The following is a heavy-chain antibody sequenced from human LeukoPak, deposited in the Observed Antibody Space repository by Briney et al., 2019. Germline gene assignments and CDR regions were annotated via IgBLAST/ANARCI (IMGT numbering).Heavy chain of an antibody. CDR2: ISYDGSNK. V-gene: IGHV3-30*18. J-gene: IGHJ4*02. CDR1: GFTFISYA. D-gene: IGHD6-19*01. CDR3: AKSRGSGWYSTLDY. Sequence: GGSLRLSCAASGFTFISYAMSWVRQAPGKGLEWVAVISYDGSNKYYADSVKGRFTISRDNSKNTLYLQMNSLRAEDTAVYYCAKSRGSGWYSTLDYWGQGTLVTVSS.